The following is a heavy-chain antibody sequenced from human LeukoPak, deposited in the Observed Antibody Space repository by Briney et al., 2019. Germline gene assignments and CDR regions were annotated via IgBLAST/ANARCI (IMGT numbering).Heavy chain of an antibody. J-gene: IGHJ4*02. CDR3: ARHSGFGQPVDH. Sequence: SETLSLTCTVSGGSISSYYWSWIRQPPGKGLEWIGYIDYSGSTNYNPSLKSRIIISVDTYKNQVSLKLRSVTAADTAVYYCARHSGFGQPVDHWGQGTLVTVVS. D-gene: IGHD3-16*01. V-gene: IGHV4-59*08. CDR1: GGSISSYY. CDR2: IDYSGST.